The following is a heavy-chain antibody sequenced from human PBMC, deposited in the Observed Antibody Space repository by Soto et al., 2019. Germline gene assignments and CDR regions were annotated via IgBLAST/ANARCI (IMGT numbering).Heavy chain of an antibody. Sequence: EVQLLESGGGLVQPGGSLRLSCAASGFTFSSYAMSWVRQAPGKGLEWVSAISGSGGSTYYADSVKGRFTISRDNSKNTLYLQMNSLRAEDKAVYYCAKDQSRYCSGGSCYPSYYFDYWGQGTLVTVSS. D-gene: IGHD2-15*01. CDR3: AKDQSRYCSGGSCYPSYYFDY. CDR1: GFTFSSYA. V-gene: IGHV3-23*01. CDR2: ISGSGGST. J-gene: IGHJ4*02.